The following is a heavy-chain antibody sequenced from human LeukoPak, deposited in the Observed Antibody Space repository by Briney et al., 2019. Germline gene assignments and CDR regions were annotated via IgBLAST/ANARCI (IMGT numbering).Heavy chain of an antibody. CDR3: ARDRGGYTYSHDY. CDR1: GGSISSYH. D-gene: IGHD5-18*01. Sequence: SETLSLTCTVSGGSISSYHWSWIRQPPGKGLEWIGNIYYSGSTNYNPSLKSRVTISLDTSKDQFSLKLSSVTAADTAVYYCARDRGGYTYSHDYWGQGTLVTVSS. J-gene: IGHJ4*02. CDR2: IYYSGST. V-gene: IGHV4-59*01.